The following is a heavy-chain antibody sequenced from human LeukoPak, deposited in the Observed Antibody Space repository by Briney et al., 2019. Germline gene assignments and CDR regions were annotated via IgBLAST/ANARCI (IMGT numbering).Heavy chain of an antibody. Sequence: SETLSLTCAFYGGSFSGYYWSWIRQPPGKGLEWVGSIYHSGSTYYNPSLKSRVTISVDTSKNQFSLKLSSVTAADTAVYYCASFSYSSAWYNDYWGQGTLVTVSS. D-gene: IGHD6-19*01. CDR3: ASFSYSSAWYNDY. CDR1: GGSFSGYY. J-gene: IGHJ4*02. CDR2: IYHSGST. V-gene: IGHV4-34*01.